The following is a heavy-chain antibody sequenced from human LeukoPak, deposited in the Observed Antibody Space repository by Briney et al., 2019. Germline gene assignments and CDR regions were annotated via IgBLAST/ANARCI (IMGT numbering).Heavy chain of an antibody. V-gene: IGHV4-38-2*01. CDR1: GYSNSSGYY. Sequence: SETLSLTCAVSGYSNSSGYYWGWIRQPPGKGLEWIGSIYHSGSTYYNPSLKSRVTISVDTSKNQFSLKLSSVTAADTAVYYCARQGSRFLEWLKFVYWGQGTLVTVSS. CDR3: ARQGSRFLEWLKFVY. J-gene: IGHJ4*02. CDR2: IYHSGST. D-gene: IGHD3-3*01.